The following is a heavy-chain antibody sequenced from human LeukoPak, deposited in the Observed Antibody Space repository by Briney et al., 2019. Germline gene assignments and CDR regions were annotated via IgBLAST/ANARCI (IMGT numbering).Heavy chain of an antibody. CDR3: ARTYCAEDCSIRYFDY. J-gene: IGHJ4*02. CDR2: IIPIFGTA. Sequence: SVKVSCKASGGTFSSYAISWVRQAPGQGLEWMGGIIPIFGTANYAQKFQGRVTITADKSTSTAYMELSSLRSEDTAVYYCARTYCAEDCSIRYFDYWGQGTLVTVSS. CDR1: GGTFSSYA. D-gene: IGHD2-21*02. V-gene: IGHV1-69*06.